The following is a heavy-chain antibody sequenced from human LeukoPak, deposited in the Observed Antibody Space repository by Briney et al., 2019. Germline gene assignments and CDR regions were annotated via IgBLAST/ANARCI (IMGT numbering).Heavy chain of an antibody. J-gene: IGHJ4*02. CDR1: GFTFSSYW. CDR3: ARDHNYAFDY. V-gene: IGHV3-48*01. CDR2: ISSSSGTI. D-gene: IGHD5-18*01. Sequence: GGSLRLSCAASGFTFSSYWMSWVRQAPGKGLEWVSYISSSSGTINYADSVKGRSTISGDNARNSLYLQMNSLRAEDTAVYYCARDHNYAFDYWGQGTLVTVSS.